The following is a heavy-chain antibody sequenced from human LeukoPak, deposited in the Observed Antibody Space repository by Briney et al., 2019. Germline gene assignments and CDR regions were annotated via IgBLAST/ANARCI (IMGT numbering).Heavy chain of an antibody. J-gene: IGHJ4*02. CDR2: IDWDDDK. D-gene: IGHD2-15*01. CDR1: GFSLSTSGMC. V-gene: IGHV2-70*11. Sequence: SGPTLVNPTQTLTLTCTFSGFSLSTSGMCVSWIRQPPGKALEWLARIDWDDDKYYSTSLKTRLTISKDTSKNQVVLTMTNMDPVDTATYYCARIRSYYCSGGSCYWYYFDYWGQGTLVTVSS. CDR3: ARIRSYYCSGGSCYWYYFDY.